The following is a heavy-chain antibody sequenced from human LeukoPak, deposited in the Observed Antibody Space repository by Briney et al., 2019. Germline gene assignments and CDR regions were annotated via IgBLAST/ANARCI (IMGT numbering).Heavy chain of an antibody. CDR3: AAARDGYNYFDH. J-gene: IGHJ4*02. CDR1: GGSFSDYY. CDR2: INHRGGT. Sequence: PSETLSLTCAVYGGSFSDYYWTWIRQPPGKGLEWIGEINHRGGTNYNPSLKSRIIISVDTSKNQFSLNLRSVTAADTAVYYCAAARDGYNYFDHWGQGTLVTVSS. D-gene: IGHD5-24*01. V-gene: IGHV4-34*01.